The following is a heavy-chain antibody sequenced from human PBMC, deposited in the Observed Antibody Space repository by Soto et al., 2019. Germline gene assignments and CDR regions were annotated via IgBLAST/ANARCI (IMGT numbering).Heavy chain of an antibody. CDR2: IYYSGST. CDR3: ASASSLFFDY. Sequence: SETLSLTCTVSGGSISSSSYYWGWIRQPPGKGLEWIGSIYYSGSTYYNPSLKSRVTISVDTSKNQFSLKLSSVTAADTAVYYCASASSLFFDYWGQGTLVTVSS. V-gene: IGHV4-39*01. J-gene: IGHJ4*02. CDR1: GGSISSSSYY. D-gene: IGHD2-2*01.